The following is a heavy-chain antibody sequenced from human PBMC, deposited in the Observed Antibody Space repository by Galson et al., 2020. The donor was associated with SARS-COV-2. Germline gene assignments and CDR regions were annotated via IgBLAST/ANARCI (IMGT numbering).Heavy chain of an antibody. CDR2: INHSGST. J-gene: IGHJ4*02. D-gene: IGHD3-22*01. CDR3: ARGLRASMHYYDSSGYWIFDY. CDR1: GGSFSGYY. V-gene: IGHV4-34*01. Sequence: SETLSLTCAVYGGSFSGYYWSWIRQPPGKGLEWIGEINHSGSTNYNPSLKSRVTISVDTSKNQFSLKLSSVTAADTAVYYCARGLRASMHYYDSSGYWIFDYWGQGTLVTVS.